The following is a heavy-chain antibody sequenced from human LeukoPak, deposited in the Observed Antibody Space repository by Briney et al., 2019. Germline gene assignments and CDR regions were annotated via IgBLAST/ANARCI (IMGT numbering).Heavy chain of an antibody. J-gene: IGHJ4*02. CDR1: GFTFSDYH. D-gene: IGHD4-11*01. CDR2: ITTSGRSI. CDR3: ARDYR. V-gene: IGHV3-11*04. Sequence: GGSLRLPCAASGFTFSDYHMSWIRQAPGKGLEWVSHITTSGRSIYYADSVKGRFTISRDDAKNSLYLQMNSLRAEDTAVYYCARDYRWGQGTLVTVS.